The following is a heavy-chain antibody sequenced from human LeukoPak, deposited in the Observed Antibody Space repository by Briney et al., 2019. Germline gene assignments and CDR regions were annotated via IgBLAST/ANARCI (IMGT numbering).Heavy chain of an antibody. CDR3: ARGRRFSGSLYYYYGMDV. CDR2: ISAYNGNT. D-gene: IGHD3-10*01. V-gene: IGHV1-18*01. CDR1: GYTFTSYG. Sequence: GASVKVSCKASGYTFTSYGISWVRQAPAQGLEWMGWISAYNGNTDSAQKLQGRVTMTTDTSTSTAYMELRGLRSDDTAVYYCARGRRFSGSLYYYYGMDVWGQGTTVTVSS. J-gene: IGHJ6*02.